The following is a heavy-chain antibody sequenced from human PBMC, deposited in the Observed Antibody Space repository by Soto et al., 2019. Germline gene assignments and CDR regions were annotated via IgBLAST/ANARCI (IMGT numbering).Heavy chain of an antibody. D-gene: IGHD3-22*01. J-gene: IGHJ6*02. CDR1: GFTFSSYW. CDR2: IKQDGSEK. Sequence: EVQLVESGGSLVQPGRSLRLSCAASGFTFSSYWMSWVRQAPGKGLEWVANIKQDGSEKYYVDSVKGRFTISRDNAKNSLYLQMNSLRAEDTAVYYCARRQPDSYYYYYGMDVWGQGTTVTVSS. V-gene: IGHV3-7*01. CDR3: ARRQPDSYYYYYGMDV.